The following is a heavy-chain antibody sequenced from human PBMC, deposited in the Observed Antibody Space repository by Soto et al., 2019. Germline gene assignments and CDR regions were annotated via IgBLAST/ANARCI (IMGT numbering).Heavy chain of an antibody. J-gene: IGHJ5*02. CDR3: ASCGGDCYSLSVNWFDP. CDR1: GGTFSSYA. Sequence: SVKVSCKASGGTFSSYAISWVRQAPGQGLEWMGGIIPIFGTANYAQKFQGRVTITADESTSTAYMELSSLRSEDTAVYYCASCGGDCYSLSVNWFDPWGQGTLVTVSS. CDR2: IIPIFGTA. V-gene: IGHV1-69*13. D-gene: IGHD2-21*02.